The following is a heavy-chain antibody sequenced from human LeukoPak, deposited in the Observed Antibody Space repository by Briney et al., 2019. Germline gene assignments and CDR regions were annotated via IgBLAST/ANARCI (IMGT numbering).Heavy chain of an antibody. CDR1: GFTFSSYS. D-gene: IGHD3-22*01. Sequence: GGSLRLSCAASGFTFSSYSMNWVRQAPGKGLEWVSSISSSSSYIYYADSVKGRFTISRDNAKNSLYLQMNSLRAKDTAVYYCARDGDHYYDSSGHDAFDIWGQGTMVTVSS. CDR2: ISSSSSYI. V-gene: IGHV3-21*01. CDR3: ARDGDHYYDSSGHDAFDI. J-gene: IGHJ3*02.